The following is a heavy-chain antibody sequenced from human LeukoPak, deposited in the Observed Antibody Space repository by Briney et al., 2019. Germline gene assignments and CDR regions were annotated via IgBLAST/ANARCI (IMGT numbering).Heavy chain of an antibody. CDR1: GFTFSSYD. Sequence: HPGRSLRLSCAASGFTFSSYDMHWVRQAPGKGLEWVTVISYDGSNEYYGDSVKGRFTISRDNSKNTLYLKMNSLRAEDTAVYYCAKEGSNGDFDYWGQGTLVTVSS. V-gene: IGHV3-30*18. CDR3: AKEGSNGDFDY. J-gene: IGHJ4*02. CDR2: ISYDGSNE. D-gene: IGHD1-26*01.